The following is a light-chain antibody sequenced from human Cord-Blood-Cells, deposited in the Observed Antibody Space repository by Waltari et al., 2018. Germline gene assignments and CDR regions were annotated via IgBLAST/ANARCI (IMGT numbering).Light chain of an antibody. CDR1: SSDVGGYNY. V-gene: IGLV2-11*01. Sequence: QSALTQPRSVSGSPGQSVTISCTGTSSDVGGYNYVSWYQQHPGKAPKLMICDVSKRPSGVPDRCSGSKSGNTASLTISGLQAVDEADYYCCSYAGSYTWVFGGGTKLTVL. J-gene: IGLJ3*02. CDR3: CSYAGSYTWV. CDR2: DVS.